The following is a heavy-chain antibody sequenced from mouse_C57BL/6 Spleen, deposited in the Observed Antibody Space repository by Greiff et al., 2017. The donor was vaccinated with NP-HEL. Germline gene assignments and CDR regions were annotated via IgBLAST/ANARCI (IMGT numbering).Heavy chain of an antibody. CDR2: INPSTGGT. D-gene: IGHD4-1*01. V-gene: IGHV1-42*01. CDR1: GYSFTGYY. CDR3: ARRRLGREYDMDY. Sequence: EVQLQQSGPELVKPGASVKISCKASGYSFTGYYMNWVKQSPEKSLEWIGEINPSTGGTTYNQKFKAKATLTVDKSSSTAYMQLKSLTSEDSAVYYCARRRLGREYDMDYWGQGTSVTVSS. J-gene: IGHJ4*01.